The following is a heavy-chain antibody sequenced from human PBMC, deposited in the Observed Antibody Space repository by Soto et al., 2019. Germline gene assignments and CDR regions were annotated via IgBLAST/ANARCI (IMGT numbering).Heavy chain of an antibody. Sequence: GGSLRLSCAASGFTFSSYGMHWVRQAPGKGLEWVAVIWYDGSNKYYADSVKGRFTISRDNSKNTLYLQMNSLRAEDTAVYYCGAVAGTGYFAYWGQGTLVTVSX. CDR1: GFTFSSYG. J-gene: IGHJ4*02. D-gene: IGHD6-19*01. V-gene: IGHV3-33*01. CDR2: IWYDGSNK. CDR3: GAVAGTGYFAY.